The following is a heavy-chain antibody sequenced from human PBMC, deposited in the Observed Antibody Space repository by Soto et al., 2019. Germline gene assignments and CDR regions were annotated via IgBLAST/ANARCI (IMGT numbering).Heavy chain of an antibody. CDR3: VKNSGWFNT. D-gene: IGHD3-10*01. J-gene: IGHJ5*02. Sequence: QLLQSGGGLVQPGGSLTLSCAASGFTFGTTDMSWVRHAPGDGLEWVSTIDGRGGITYYADSVKSRFTISRDKSRYSVYLQMNSMRGDDTALYYCVKNSGWFNTWGQGALVTVSS. CDR2: IDGRGGIT. V-gene: IGHV3-23*01. CDR1: GFTFGTTD.